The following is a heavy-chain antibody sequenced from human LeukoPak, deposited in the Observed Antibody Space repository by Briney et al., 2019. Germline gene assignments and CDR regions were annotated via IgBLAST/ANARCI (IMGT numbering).Heavy chain of an antibody. V-gene: IGHV4-34*01. CDR1: GGSFSGYY. Sequence: PSETLSLTCAVYGGSFSGYYWSWIRQPPGKGLEWTGEINHSGSTNYNPSLKSRVTISVDTSKNQFSLKLSSVTAADTAVYYCASSLLTADAFDIWGQGTMVTVSS. D-gene: IGHD3-9*01. CDR3: ASSLLTADAFDI. J-gene: IGHJ3*02. CDR2: INHSGST.